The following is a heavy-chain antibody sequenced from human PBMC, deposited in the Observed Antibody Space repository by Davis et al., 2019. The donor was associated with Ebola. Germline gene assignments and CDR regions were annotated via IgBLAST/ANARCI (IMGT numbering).Heavy chain of an antibody. CDR3: ARDLRGYSYGYRGYYYYGMDV. J-gene: IGHJ6*02. D-gene: IGHD5-18*01. CDR2: ISGSGGNT. Sequence: PGGSLRLSCAASGFTFSSYSMNWVRQAPGKGLEWVSAISGSGGNTYYADSVKGRFTISRDNAKNSLYLQMNSLRAEDTAVYYCARDLRGYSYGYRGYYYYGMDVWGQGTTVTVSS. CDR1: GFTFSSYS. V-gene: IGHV3-21*04.